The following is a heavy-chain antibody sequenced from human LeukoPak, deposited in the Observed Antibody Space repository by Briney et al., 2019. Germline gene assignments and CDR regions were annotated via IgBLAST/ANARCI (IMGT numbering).Heavy chain of an antibody. CDR1: EYSFSSYS. CDR3: ARQYYDFWSGYPRQTYYFDY. V-gene: IGHV5-51*01. D-gene: IGHD3-3*01. CDR2: IYPDVSDT. J-gene: IGHJ4*02. Sequence: GESLKISCKGLEYSFSSYSIGWVRQMPGKGLEWMGIIYPDVSDTRYSPSFQGQVTISADKSFSTAYLQWSSLKASDTAMYYSARQYYDFWSGYPRQTYYFDYWGQGTLVTVSS.